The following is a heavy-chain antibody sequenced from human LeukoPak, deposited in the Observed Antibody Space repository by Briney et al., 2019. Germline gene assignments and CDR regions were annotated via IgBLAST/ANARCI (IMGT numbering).Heavy chain of an antibody. CDR1: GGTFSSYA. Sequence: SVKVSCKASGGTFSSYAISWVRQAPGQGLEWMGGIIPIFGTANYAQKFQGRVTITADESTSTAYMELSSLRSEDTAVYYCARGPRPYYYDSSGSTGYFDYWGQGTLVTVSS. D-gene: IGHD3-22*01. J-gene: IGHJ4*02. CDR3: ARGPRPYYYDSSGSTGYFDY. CDR2: IIPIFGTA. V-gene: IGHV1-69*01.